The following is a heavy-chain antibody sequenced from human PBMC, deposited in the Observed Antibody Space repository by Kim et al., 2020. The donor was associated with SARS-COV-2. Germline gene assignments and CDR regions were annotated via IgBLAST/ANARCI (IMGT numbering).Heavy chain of an antibody. CDR2: LGGGGGAT. CDR3: SKVGSGAYVGRDYFDY. CDR1: GFKFSNYA. J-gene: IGHJ4*02. V-gene: IGHV3-23*01. D-gene: IGHD4-17*01. Sequence: GGSLRLSCTTSGFKFSNYAMSWFRQASGKGLEWVSALGGGGGATYYADSAKGRFTISRDSSTNTMYLQMNTLRVEDTAVYYCSKVGSGAYVGRDYFDYWGQGTLVTVSP.